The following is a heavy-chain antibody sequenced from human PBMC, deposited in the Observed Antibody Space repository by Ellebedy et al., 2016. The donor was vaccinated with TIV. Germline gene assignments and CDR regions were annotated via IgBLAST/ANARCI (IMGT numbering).Heavy chain of an antibody. J-gene: IGHJ4*02. D-gene: IGHD3-22*01. CDR1: GYTFTGYY. Sequence: AASVKVSCKASGYTFTGYYLHWARQAPGQGLEWMGWINPNSGGTNYAQKFQGRVTMTRDTSISTAYMELSGLRSDDTAVYYCARPSNGYYSGFDYWGQGTLVTVSS. CDR3: ARPSNGYYSGFDY. CDR2: INPNSGGT. V-gene: IGHV1-2*02.